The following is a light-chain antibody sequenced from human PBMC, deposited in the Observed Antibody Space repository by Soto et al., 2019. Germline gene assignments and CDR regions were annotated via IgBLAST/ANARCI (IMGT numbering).Light chain of an antibody. Sequence: DIVMTQSPDSLAVSLGERATINCKSSQSVTYSSNNKNYLAWYQQKPGQPPKLFIYWASTRESGVPDRFSGSGSGTACTLTISSLQAEDVAVYYVLQYYSFPWTFGQGTKVEI. V-gene: IGKV4-1*01. J-gene: IGKJ1*01. CDR1: QSVTYSSNNKNY. CDR3: LQYYSFPWT. CDR2: WAS.